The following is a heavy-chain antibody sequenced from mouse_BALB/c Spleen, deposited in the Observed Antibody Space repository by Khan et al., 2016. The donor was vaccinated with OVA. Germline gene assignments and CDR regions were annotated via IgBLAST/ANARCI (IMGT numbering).Heavy chain of an antibody. Sequence: VQLQQSGAELVRPGALVKLSCKASGFNIKDYYIHWVKQRPEQGLEWIGWIDPENGETVYDPKFQGKATITSDKSSNTAYLQLSSLTSKDTAVYYCARSGYFAWFAYWGQGTLVTVAA. CDR1: GFNIKDYY. CDR3: ARSGYFAWFAY. CDR2: IDPENGET. J-gene: IGHJ3*01. V-gene: IGHV14-1*02.